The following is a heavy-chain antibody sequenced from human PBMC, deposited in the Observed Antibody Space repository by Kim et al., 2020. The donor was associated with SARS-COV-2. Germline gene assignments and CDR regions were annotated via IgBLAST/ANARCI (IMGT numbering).Heavy chain of an antibody. Sequence: ASLKFSCKASGYTFTSYDINWVRQATGQGLEWMGWMNPNSGNTGYAQKFQGRVTMTRNTSISTAYMELSSLRSEDTAVYYCARALTRGYDGNGMDVWGQGTTVTVSS. D-gene: IGHD5-12*01. CDR1: GYTFTSYD. V-gene: IGHV1-8*01. CDR3: ARALTRGYDGNGMDV. J-gene: IGHJ6*02. CDR2: MNPNSGNT.